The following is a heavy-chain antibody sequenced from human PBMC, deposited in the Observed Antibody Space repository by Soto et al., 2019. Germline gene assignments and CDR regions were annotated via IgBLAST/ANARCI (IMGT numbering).Heavy chain of an antibody. CDR2: ISWNSGHI. J-gene: IGHJ4*01. D-gene: IGHD3-22*01. CDR1: GFTFDNYA. V-gene: IGHV3-9*01. Sequence: QAGGSLRLSCAASGFTFDNYAMHWVRQAPGRGLEWVSGISWNSGHIGYADSVKGRFTISRDSAKKTLYLQMNSLRAEDTALYYCATDLFSGYYSFDSWGQGALVTVSS. CDR3: ATDLFSGYYSFDS.